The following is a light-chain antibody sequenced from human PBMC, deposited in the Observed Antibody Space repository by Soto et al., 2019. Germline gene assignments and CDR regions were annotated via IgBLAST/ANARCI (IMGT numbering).Light chain of an antibody. J-gene: IGKJ5*01. V-gene: IGKV3-15*01. CDR3: QQYNSWPPIT. CDR2: DAS. CDR1: ESVSRN. Sequence: IVLTQSPGTPSLAPGERATLSCRASESVSRNLAWYQQKPGQAPRLLIYDASTRATGIPDRFSGGGAGTEFTLTISSLQSEDFVVYYCQQYNSWPPITFGQGTRLEIK.